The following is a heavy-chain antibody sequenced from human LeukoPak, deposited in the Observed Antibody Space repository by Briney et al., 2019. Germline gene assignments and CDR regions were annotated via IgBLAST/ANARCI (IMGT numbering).Heavy chain of an antibody. V-gene: IGHV1-2*02. CDR3: ATLIGGDQAFGP. J-gene: IGHJ5*02. Sequence: ASVRVSCKASGYTFTGYYMHWVRQAPGQGLEWMGWINPNSGGTNYAQKFQGRVTMTRDTSISTAHMELSRLRSDDTAVYYCATLIGGDQAFGPWGQGTLVTVSS. CDR1: GYTFTGYY. D-gene: IGHD2-21*02. CDR2: INPNSGGT.